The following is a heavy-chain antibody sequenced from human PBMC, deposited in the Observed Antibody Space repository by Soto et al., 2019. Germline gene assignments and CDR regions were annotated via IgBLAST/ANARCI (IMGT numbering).Heavy chain of an antibody. J-gene: IGHJ3*02. Sequence: SETLSLTCSVPGGSFGAYYWNWLRQAPGKGLEWIGFIHYSGRTAYNPSLKSRVTVSVDTSKNQLSLKLTSVTAADTAVYYCARTNAFDIWGPGSLVTVSS. CDR2: IHYSGRT. CDR1: GGSFGAYY. CDR3: ARTNAFDI. V-gene: IGHV4-59*01.